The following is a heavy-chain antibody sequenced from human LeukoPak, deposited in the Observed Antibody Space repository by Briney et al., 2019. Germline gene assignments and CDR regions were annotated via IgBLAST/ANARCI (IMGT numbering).Heavy chain of an antibody. Sequence: ASVKVSCKASGYTFNKYVITWVRQAPGQGLEWMGWISADNGDTNYAQKFQDRVTITADKSTSTAYMEMSSLRSEDTALFYCAAYRRGTPGAFDIWGQGTMVIVSS. CDR3: AAYRRGTPGAFDI. D-gene: IGHD3-16*01. J-gene: IGHJ3*02. CDR2: ISADNGDT. CDR1: GYTFNKYV. V-gene: IGHV1-18*01.